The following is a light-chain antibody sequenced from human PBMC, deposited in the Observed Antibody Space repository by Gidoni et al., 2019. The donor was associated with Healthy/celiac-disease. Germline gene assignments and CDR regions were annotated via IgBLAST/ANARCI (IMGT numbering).Light chain of an antibody. V-gene: IGKV3-15*01. Sequence: EIVMTQSPATLSVSPGERATLSCRASQSVSSYLAWYQPNPGPATRLIIYGASTRATGIPARFSGSGSGTEFTLTISSLQSEDFAVYYCQQYNNWPSTFXXXTKVEIK. J-gene: IGKJ1*01. CDR3: QQYNNWPST. CDR2: GAS. CDR1: QSVSSY.